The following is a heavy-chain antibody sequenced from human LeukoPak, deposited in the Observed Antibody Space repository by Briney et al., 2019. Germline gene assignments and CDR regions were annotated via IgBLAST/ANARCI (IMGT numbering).Heavy chain of an antibody. V-gene: IGHV4-59*01. J-gene: IGHJ4*02. D-gene: IGHD5-18*01. CDR2: IYYSGST. CDR1: GGSISSYY. Sequence: SETLSLTCTVSGGSISSYYWSWIRQPPGKGLEWIGYIYYSGSTNYNPSLKSRVTISVDTSKNQFSLKLSSVAAADTAVYYCARGEQLWSSWGQGTLVTVSS. CDR3: ARGEQLWSS.